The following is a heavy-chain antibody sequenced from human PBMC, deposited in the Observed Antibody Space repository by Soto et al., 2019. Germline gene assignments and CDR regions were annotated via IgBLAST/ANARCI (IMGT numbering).Heavy chain of an antibody. CDR1: GDSINFYH. CDR3: ARVARTGQYYFDF. D-gene: IGHD1-1*01. J-gene: IGHJ4*02. V-gene: IGHV4-59*01. CDR2: IYYTGST. Sequence: QVQLQESGPGLVKPSETLSLTCTVSGDSINFYHWTWIRQPPGKGLEWMGYIYYTGSTNYNPSLKGRVSISVDTSKNQFSLKLSSVTAADTAVYYCARVARTGQYYFDFWGQGALVTVSS.